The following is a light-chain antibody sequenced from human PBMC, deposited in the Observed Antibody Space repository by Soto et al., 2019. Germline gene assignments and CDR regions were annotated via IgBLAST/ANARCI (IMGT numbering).Light chain of an antibody. CDR2: AAS. CDR3: QQSYSKWT. V-gene: IGKV1-39*01. J-gene: IGKJ1*01. Sequence: DIQMTQSPSSLSASVGDRVTITCRAKESVSSYVNWYQQKPGKAPKLLIYAASSLQSGFPARFSGSGSVTDFTLTISGLQPEDFATYYCQQSYSKWTFGQGTKVEIK. CDR1: ESVSSY.